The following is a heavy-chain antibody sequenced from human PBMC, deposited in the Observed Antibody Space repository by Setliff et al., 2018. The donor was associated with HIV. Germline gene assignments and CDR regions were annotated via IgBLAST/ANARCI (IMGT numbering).Heavy chain of an antibody. J-gene: IGHJ4*02. CDR2: IRYDGSNK. V-gene: IGHV3-30*02. CDR3: ARPFDQ. CDR1: GFTFSSYG. Sequence: QPGGSLRLSCAASGFTFSSYGMNWVRQAPGKGLEWVAFIRYDGSNKYYADSVKGRFTISRDNAKNSLYLQMDSLRVEDTAVYYCARPFDQWGQGALVTVSS.